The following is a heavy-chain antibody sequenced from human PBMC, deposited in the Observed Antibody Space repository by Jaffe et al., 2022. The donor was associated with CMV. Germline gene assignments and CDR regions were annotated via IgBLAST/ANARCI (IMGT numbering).Heavy chain of an antibody. CDR2: IWYDGSNK. V-gene: IGHV3-33*08. J-gene: IGHJ3*02. CDR1: GFSFSNYG. Sequence: QVQLVESGGGVVQPGKSLRLSCAASGFSFSNYGMHWVRQAPGKGLEWVAFIWYDGSNKDYGDSVKGRFTVSRDNSKSTVYLQVNSLRAEDTAVYFCARDGAEILTSPRWGDVFDIWGQGTMVTVSS. CDR3: ARDGAEILTSPRWGDVFDI. D-gene: IGHD3-9*01.